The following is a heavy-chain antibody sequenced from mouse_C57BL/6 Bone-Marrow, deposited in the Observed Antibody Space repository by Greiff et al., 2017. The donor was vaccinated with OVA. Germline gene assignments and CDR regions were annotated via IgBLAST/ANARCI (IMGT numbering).Heavy chain of an antibody. D-gene: IGHD1-1*01. V-gene: IGHV14-4*01. Sequence: VQLKQSGAELVRPGASVTLSCTASGFNIKDDYMHWVKQRPEQGLEWIGWIDPENGDTEYASKFQGKATITADTSSNTAYLQLSSLTSEDTAVYYCTTCYGSSYGYFDYWGQGTTLTVSS. J-gene: IGHJ2*01. CDR2: IDPENGDT. CDR1: GFNIKDDY. CDR3: TTCYGSSYGYFDY.